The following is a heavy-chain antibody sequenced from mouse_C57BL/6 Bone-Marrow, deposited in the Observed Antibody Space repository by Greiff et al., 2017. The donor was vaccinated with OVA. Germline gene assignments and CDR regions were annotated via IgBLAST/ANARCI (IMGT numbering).Heavy chain of an antibody. V-gene: IGHV5-2*01. CDR3: ERGSNYVYAMDY. CDR1: EYEFPSHD. D-gene: IGHD2-5*01. J-gene: IGHJ4*01. Sequence: EVKLMESGGGLVQPGESLKLSCESNEYEFPSHDMSWVRKTPEKRLELVAAINSDGGSTYYPDTMERRFIISRDNTKNTLYLQMSSLRSEDTALYYCERGSNYVYAMDYWGQGTSVTVSS. CDR2: INSDGGST.